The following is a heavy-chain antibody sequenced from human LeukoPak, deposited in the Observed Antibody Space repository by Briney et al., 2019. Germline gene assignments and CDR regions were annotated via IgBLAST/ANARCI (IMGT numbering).Heavy chain of an antibody. J-gene: IGHJ5*02. CDR2: INHSGST. Sequence: PSETLSLTCAVYGGSFSGYYWSWIRQPPGKGLEWIGEINHSGSTNYNPSLKSRVTILVDASKNQFSLKLSSVTAADTAVYYCARGGCSGGSCYGPGWFDPWGQGTLVTVSS. CDR3: ARGGCSGGSCYGPGWFDP. V-gene: IGHV4-34*01. CDR1: GGSFSGYY. D-gene: IGHD2-15*01.